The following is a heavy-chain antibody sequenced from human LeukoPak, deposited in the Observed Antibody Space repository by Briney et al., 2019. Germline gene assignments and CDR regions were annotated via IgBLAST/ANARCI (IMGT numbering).Heavy chain of an antibody. CDR3: ARDGSYYVFDY. CDR1: GGSFSGYY. Sequence: PSETLSLTCAVYGGSFSGYYWSWLRQPPGKGLEWIGEINHSGSTNYNPSLKSRVTISVDTSKNQFSLKLSSVTAADTAVYYCARDGSYYVFDYWGQGTLVTVSS. D-gene: IGHD1-26*01. J-gene: IGHJ4*02. V-gene: IGHV4-34*01. CDR2: INHSGST.